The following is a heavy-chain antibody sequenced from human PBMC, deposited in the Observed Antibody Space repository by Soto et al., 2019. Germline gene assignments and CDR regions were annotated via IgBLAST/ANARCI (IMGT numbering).Heavy chain of an antibody. Sequence: PSETLFLTCTVSGGSISSYYWSWIRQPPGKGLEWIGYIYYSGSTNYNPSLKSGVPISVDTSKNQFSVRLSSVPAADTAVYYCARAYYDTKCYSLDPWGLGTLVTVPS. V-gene: IGHV4-59*01. CDR1: GGSISSYY. CDR3: ARAYYDTKCYSLDP. D-gene: IGHD3-16*01. J-gene: IGHJ5*02. CDR2: IYYSGST.